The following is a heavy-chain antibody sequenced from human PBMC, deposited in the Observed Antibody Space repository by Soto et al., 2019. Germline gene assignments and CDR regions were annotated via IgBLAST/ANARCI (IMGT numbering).Heavy chain of an antibody. CDR3: PRDRGGALDS. J-gene: IGHJ4*02. D-gene: IGHD2-15*01. V-gene: IGHV3-23*01. CDR1: GFTFNTFA. CDR2: LSGSGSLS. Sequence: EVLLLESGGGLVQPGGSLRLSCAASGFTFNTFAMTWVRQAPGKGLEWVSALSGSGSLSYYADSVKGRFTISRDNSKNTMYLQMNNLRVDETAVYFCPRDRGGALDSWGQGTLVTVSS.